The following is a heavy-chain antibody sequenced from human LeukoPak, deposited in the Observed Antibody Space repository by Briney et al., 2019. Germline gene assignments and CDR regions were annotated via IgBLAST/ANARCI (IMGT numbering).Heavy chain of an antibody. D-gene: IGHD3-22*01. J-gene: IGHJ5*02. Sequence: ASVKVSCKASGYTFTGYYMHWVRQAPGQGLEWMGRINPNSGGTNYAQKFQGRVTMTRDTSISTAYMELSRLRSDDTAVYYCARGYTGYYYDSRGWFDPWGQGTLVTVSS. CDR2: INPNSGGT. CDR1: GYTFTGYY. V-gene: IGHV1-2*06. CDR3: ARGYTGYYYDSRGWFDP.